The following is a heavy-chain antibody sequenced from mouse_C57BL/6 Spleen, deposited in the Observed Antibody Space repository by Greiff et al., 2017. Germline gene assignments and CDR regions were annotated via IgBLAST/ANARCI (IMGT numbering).Heavy chain of an antibody. CDR3: TTSDLWVAY. J-gene: IGHJ3*01. Sequence: VQLQQSGAELVRPGASVKLSCTASGFNIKDDYMHWVKQRPEQGLEWIGWIDPETGDTEYASKFQGKATITADTSSNTAYLQLSSLTSEDTAVYYCTTSDLWVAYWGQGTLVTVSA. CDR1: GFNIKDDY. CDR2: IDPETGDT. V-gene: IGHV14-4*01.